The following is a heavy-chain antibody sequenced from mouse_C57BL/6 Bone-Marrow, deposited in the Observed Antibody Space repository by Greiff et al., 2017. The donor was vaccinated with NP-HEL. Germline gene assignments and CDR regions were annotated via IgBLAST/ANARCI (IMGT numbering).Heavy chain of an antibody. D-gene: IGHD1-1*01. CDR1: GFSLTSYG. CDR3: ATPSYGSSYGFAY. J-gene: IGHJ3*01. V-gene: IGHV2-4*01. Sequence: VQLQQSGPGLVQPSQSLSITCTVSGFSLTSYGVHWVRQPPGKGLEWLGVIWSGGSTDYNASFISRLGISQDNSKSQVFFKMNSLQADDTAIYYCATPSYGSSYGFAYWGQGTLVTVSA. CDR2: IWSGGST.